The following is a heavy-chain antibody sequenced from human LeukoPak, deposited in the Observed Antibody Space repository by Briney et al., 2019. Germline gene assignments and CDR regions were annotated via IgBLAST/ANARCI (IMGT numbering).Heavy chain of an antibody. V-gene: IGHV4-59*01. J-gene: IGHJ4*02. CDR1: VDSINSYY. CDR3: ARVRRTYFDY. CDR2: FYDSGST. Sequence: YPSETLSLTCSVSVDSINSYYWTWIRQPPRKGLEWIGYFYDSGSTNYNPSLKSRVTISVDTSKNLLSLKLASVTAADTAVYYCARVRRTYFDYWGQGTLVTVSS.